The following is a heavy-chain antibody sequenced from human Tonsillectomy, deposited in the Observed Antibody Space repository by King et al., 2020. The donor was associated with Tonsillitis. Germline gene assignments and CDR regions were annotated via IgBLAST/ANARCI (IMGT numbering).Heavy chain of an antibody. Sequence: VQLVESGGGLVQPGGSLRLSCAASGFTFASNAMSWVRQAPGKGLEWVSDISGSGGSTYYADSVKGRFTVSRDNSKKTLYLQMNSLRAEDTAVYYCAREGCCSGGSCYTGAFEYWGQGTLVTVSS. CDR2: ISGSGGST. CDR1: GFTFASNA. CDR3: AREGCCSGGSCYTGAFEY. V-gene: IGHV3-23*04. J-gene: IGHJ4*02. D-gene: IGHD2-15*01.